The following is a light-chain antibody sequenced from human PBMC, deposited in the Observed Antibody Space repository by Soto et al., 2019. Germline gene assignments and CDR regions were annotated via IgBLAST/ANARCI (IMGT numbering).Light chain of an antibody. Sequence: IQMTQSPSSLSASVGDRVTITCRTSQSISIYLNWYQHKPGKAPNLLIYAASSLQSGVPSRFSGSGSGTDFTLTINSLQPEDSASYYCQQYYTTPTFGGGSKVEVK. V-gene: IGKV1-39*01. CDR3: QQYYTTPT. CDR1: QSISIY. CDR2: AAS. J-gene: IGKJ4*01.